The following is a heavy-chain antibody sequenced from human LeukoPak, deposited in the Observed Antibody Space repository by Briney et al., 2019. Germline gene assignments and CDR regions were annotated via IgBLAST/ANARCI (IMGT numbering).Heavy chain of an antibody. V-gene: IGHV4-39*07. J-gene: IGHJ3*02. D-gene: IGHD3-16*02. CDR3: ARDIRNNYDYVWGSYRHSPGGAFDI. Sequence: PSETLSLTCTVSGGSISSSSYYWGWIRQPPGKGLEWIGSIYYSGSTYYNPSLKSRVTISVDTSKNQFSLKLSSVTAADTAVYYCARDIRNNYDYVWGSYRHSPGGAFDIWGQGTMVTVSS. CDR1: GGSISSSSYY. CDR2: IYYSGST.